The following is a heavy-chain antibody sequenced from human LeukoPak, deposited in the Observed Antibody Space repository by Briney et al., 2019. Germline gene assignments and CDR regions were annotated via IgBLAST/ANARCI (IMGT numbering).Heavy chain of an antibody. D-gene: IGHD4-11*01. CDR2: INHSGGT. CDR3: ARESHVTYGMDV. V-gene: IGHV4-34*01. J-gene: IGHJ6*02. Sequence: PSETLSLTCAVYGGSFSVYYWSWIRQPPGKGLEWIGEINHSGGTNYNPSPKSRATISVDTSKNHFSLRLSSVTAADTASYYCARESHVTYGMDVWGQGTTVTVSS. CDR1: GGSFSVYY.